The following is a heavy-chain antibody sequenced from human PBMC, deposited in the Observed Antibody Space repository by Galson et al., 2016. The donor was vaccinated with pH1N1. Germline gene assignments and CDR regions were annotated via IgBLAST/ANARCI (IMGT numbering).Heavy chain of an antibody. D-gene: IGHD3-16*01. Sequence: SLRLSCAASGFTFSTFAMIWVRQAPGKGLEWVSVISGNGGSTFYADSVKGRFTISRDNSKNTLFLQMNSLRVEDTALYYCAKGGSPQTPNDAFDVWGQGSMVTVSS. CDR1: GFTFSTFA. J-gene: IGHJ3*01. V-gene: IGHV3-23*01. CDR2: ISGNGGST. CDR3: AKGGSPQTPNDAFDV.